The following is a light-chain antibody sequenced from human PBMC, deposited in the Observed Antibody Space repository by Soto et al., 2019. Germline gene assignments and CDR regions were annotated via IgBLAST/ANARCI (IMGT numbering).Light chain of an antibody. CDR2: WAS. CDR1: QSVFYSSNNKNY. Sequence: LSVDLGGSRIINKKSSQSVFYSSNNKNYLAWYQQKPGQPPKLLIYWASTRESGVPDRFSGSGSGPDLTLTFSRRQAEDAAVYYCREYYRTPLTCAGGTQVDIK. J-gene: IGKJ4*01. V-gene: IGKV4-1*01. CDR3: REYYRTPLT.